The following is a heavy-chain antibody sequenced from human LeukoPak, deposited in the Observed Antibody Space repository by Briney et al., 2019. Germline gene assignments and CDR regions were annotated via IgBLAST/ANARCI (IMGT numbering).Heavy chain of an antibody. J-gene: IGHJ5*02. CDR2: ISSSSSYI. V-gene: IGHV3-21*01. Sequence: PGGSLRLSCAASGFTFSSYSMNWVRQAPGKGLEWVSSISSSSSYIYYADSVKGRFTISRDNAKNSLYLLMNSLRAEDTAVYYCARRSSWYFSAGWFDPWGQGTLVTVSS. D-gene: IGHD6-13*01. CDR3: ARRSSWYFSAGWFDP. CDR1: GFTFSSYS.